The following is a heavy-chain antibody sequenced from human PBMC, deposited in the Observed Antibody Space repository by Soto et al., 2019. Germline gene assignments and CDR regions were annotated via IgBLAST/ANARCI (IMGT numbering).Heavy chain of an antibody. CDR2: ITWNSGII. V-gene: IGHV3-9*01. Sequence: DVQLLESGGGLVQPGRSLRLSCAASGFTFDDYAMHWVRQPPGKGLEWVSGITWNSGIIGYADSVKGRFTISRDNAKNSLYLQMNSLRPEDTALYYCAKDQGYSTSYYGYVDLWGRGTLVTVSS. CDR3: AKDQGYSTSYYGYVDL. D-gene: IGHD6-13*01. J-gene: IGHJ2*01. CDR1: GFTFDDYA.